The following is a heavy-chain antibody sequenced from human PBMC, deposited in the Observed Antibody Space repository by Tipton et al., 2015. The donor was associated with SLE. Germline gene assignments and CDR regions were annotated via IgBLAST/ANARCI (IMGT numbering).Heavy chain of an antibody. V-gene: IGHV3-30*04. D-gene: IGHD1-26*01. CDR3: ARDLVGALNYFDY. Sequence: SLRLSCAASGFTFSNYAMHWVRQAPGKGLEWVAVISYDGSNKYYADSVKGRFTISRDNSKNTLYLQMNSLRAEDTSVYYCARDLVGALNYFDYWGRGTLVTVSS. J-gene: IGHJ4*02. CDR1: GFTFSNYA. CDR2: ISYDGSNK.